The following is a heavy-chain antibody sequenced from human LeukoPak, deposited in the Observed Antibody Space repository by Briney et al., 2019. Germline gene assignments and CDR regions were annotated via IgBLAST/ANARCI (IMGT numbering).Heavy chain of an antibody. CDR3: ARDLYRDSLPVSWFDP. J-gene: IGHJ5*02. Sequence: ASVKVSCEASGYTFTSYDINWVRQAPGQGLEWMGWISDYNGNTNYAQKLQGRVTMTTDTSTSTAYMELRSLRSDDTAVYYCARDLYRDSLPVSWFDPWGQGTLVTVSS. V-gene: IGHV1-18*01. CDR2: ISDYNGNT. D-gene: IGHD4-11*01. CDR1: GYTFTSYD.